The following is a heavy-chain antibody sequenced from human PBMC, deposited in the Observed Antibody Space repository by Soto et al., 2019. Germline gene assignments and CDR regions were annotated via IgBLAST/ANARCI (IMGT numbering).Heavy chain of an antibody. CDR1: GFTFSSYW. J-gene: IGHJ5*02. D-gene: IGHD6-19*01. CDR3: ARGTIAVAGKKYNWFDP. CDR2: INSDGSST. Sequence: PGGSLRLSCAASGFTFSSYWMHWVRQAPGKGLVWVSRINSDGSSTSYADSVKGRFTISRDNAKNTLYLQMNSLRAEDTAVYYCARGTIAVAGKKYNWFDPWGQGTLVTVSS. V-gene: IGHV3-74*01.